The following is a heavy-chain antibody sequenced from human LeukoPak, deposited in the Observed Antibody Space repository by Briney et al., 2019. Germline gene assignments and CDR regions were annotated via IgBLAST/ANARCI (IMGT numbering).Heavy chain of an antibody. CDR3: ARDCGSDCSQAFDI. D-gene: IGHD2-21*02. CDR1: GFTFSNYW. J-gene: IGHJ3*02. Sequence: GGSLRLSCAASGFTFSNYWMSWVRQAPGKGLEWLADIKQDGTQKYYVDSVEGRFTISRDNAKNSLYLQMNSLRVEDTAVYYCARDCGSDCSQAFDIWGQGTMVTVSS. V-gene: IGHV3-7*05. CDR2: IKQDGTQK.